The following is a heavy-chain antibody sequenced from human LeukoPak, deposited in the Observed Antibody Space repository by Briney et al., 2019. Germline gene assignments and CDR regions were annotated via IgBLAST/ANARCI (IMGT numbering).Heavy chain of an antibody. CDR3: AREDYYGSGSLDY. CDR2: ISLDGSTE. CDR1: GFSLSNFQ. D-gene: IGHD3-10*01. V-gene: IGHV3-30*14. Sequence: GGSLRLSCVASGFSLSNFQMYWVRQAPGKGLEWVSIISLDGSTEFYADSVKGRFTISRDNSKNTLYLQMNSLRAEDTAVYYCAREDYYGSGSLDYWGQGTLVTVSS. J-gene: IGHJ4*02.